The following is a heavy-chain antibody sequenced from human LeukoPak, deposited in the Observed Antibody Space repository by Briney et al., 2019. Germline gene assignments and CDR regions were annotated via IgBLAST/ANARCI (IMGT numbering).Heavy chain of an antibody. Sequence: PSETLSLTCTVSGGSISSSSYYWGWIRQPPGKGLEWIGSIYYSGSTYYNPSLKSRVTISVDTSKNQFSLKLSSVTAADTAVYYCARQESSNWDWGQGTLVTVSS. D-gene: IGHD4-11*01. J-gene: IGHJ4*02. CDR2: IYYSGST. CDR1: GGSISSSSYY. V-gene: IGHV4-39*01. CDR3: ARQESSNWD.